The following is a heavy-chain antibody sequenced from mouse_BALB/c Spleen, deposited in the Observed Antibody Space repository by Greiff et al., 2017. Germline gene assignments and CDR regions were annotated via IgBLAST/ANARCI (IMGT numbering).Heavy chain of an antibody. D-gene: IGHD1-2*01. CDR3: ARLLRPWFDY. V-gene: IGHV1-69*01. CDR1: GYTFTDYW. J-gene: IGHJ2*01. CDR2: IDTSDSYT. Sequence: QVQLQQPGAELVMPGASVKMSCKASGYTFTDYWMHWVKQRPGQGLEWIGAIDTSDSYTSYNQKFKGKATLTVDESSSTAYMQLSSLTSEDSAVYYCARLLRPWFDYWGQGTTLTVSS.